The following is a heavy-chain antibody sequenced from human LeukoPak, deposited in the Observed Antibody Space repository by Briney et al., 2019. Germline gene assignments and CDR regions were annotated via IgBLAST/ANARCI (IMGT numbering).Heavy chain of an antibody. V-gene: IGHV3-7*01. Sequence: GSLRLSCAASGITFSSYWMNWVRQAPGKGLEWVANIKQDGSEKYYVDSVKGRFTISRDNAKNSLYLQMNSLRAEDTAVYYCARGAQLAPPYYYYMDVWGKGTTVTVSS. CDR2: IKQDGSEK. D-gene: IGHD6-6*01. J-gene: IGHJ6*03. CDR3: ARGAQLAPPYYYYMDV. CDR1: GITFSSYW.